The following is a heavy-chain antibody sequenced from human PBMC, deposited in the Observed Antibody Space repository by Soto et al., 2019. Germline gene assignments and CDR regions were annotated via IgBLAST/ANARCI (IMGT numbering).Heavy chain of an antibody. CDR1: GGSMSPYY. D-gene: IGHD3-3*01. J-gene: IGHJ6*02. V-gene: IGHV4-59*01. CDR3: ARGVYDYGSGYYAGSGVDV. Sequence: QVHLLESGPGLVRPSETLSLTCSVSGGSMSPYYWSWIRQSPRKGLERIGYISYSGDTNYHPSLKGRVTISVDTSKSQFSLKLNSVTAADSAVYYCARGVYDYGSGYYAGSGVDVWGQASTVIVSS. CDR2: ISYSGDT.